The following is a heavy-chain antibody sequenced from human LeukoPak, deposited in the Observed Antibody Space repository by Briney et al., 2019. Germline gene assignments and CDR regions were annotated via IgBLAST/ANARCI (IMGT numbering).Heavy chain of an antibody. CDR1: GFTFSNYW. CDR3: GRDMYCSSTSCYTGDYYYYGMDV. J-gene: IGHJ6*02. CDR2: ISTDGKST. V-gene: IGHV3-74*01. Sequence: GGSLRLSCVASGFTFSNYWMLWVRQAPGKGLMWVSLISTDGKSTRYAESVKGRFTISRDNAKNALYLQMNTLRAEDTAVYYCGRDMYCSSTSCYTGDYYYYGMDVWGQGTTVTVSS. D-gene: IGHD2-2*02.